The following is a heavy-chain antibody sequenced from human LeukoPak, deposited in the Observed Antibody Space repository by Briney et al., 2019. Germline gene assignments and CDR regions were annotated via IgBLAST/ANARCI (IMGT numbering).Heavy chain of an antibody. CDR1: GFTFDDYA. CDR2: ISWDGGST. Sequence: RGSLRLSCEVSGFTFDDYAMHCVRQAPGKGLEWASLISWDGGSTYYADSVKGQFTISRDNSKNSLYLQMNSLRAEDTALYYCAKAIYPLSIYYFDYWGQGTLVTVSS. J-gene: IGHJ4*02. CDR3: AKAIYPLSIYYFDY. V-gene: IGHV3-43D*03. D-gene: IGHD3-9*01.